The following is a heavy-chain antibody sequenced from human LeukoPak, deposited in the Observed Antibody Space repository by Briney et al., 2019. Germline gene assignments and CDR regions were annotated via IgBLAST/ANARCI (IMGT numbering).Heavy chain of an antibody. J-gene: IGHJ4*02. Sequence: GRSLRLSCAASGFTFSSYGMHWVRQAPGKGLEWVAVIWYDGSNKYYADSVKGRFTISRDNSKNTLYLQMNSLRAEDTAVYYCARDRRVRYYFDYWGQGTLVTVSS. D-gene: IGHD3-10*01. CDR2: IWYDGSNK. V-gene: IGHV3-33*01. CDR3: ARDRRVRYYFDY. CDR1: GFTFSSYG.